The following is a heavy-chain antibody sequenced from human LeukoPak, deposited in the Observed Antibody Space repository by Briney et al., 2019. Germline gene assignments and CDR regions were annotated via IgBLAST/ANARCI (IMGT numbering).Heavy chain of an antibody. D-gene: IGHD1-1*01. CDR1: GXTFSSYA. V-gene: IGHV3-23*01. Sequence: GGSLRLSCTASGXTFSSYAMSWVRQAPGKGLEWVSGIGSSGGSTYYVDSVKGRFTVSRDNSKNTLYLQINSLRAEDTAIYYCAKVLRNDQTIDYWGQGTLVTVSS. CDR3: AKVLRNDQTIDY. J-gene: IGHJ4*02. CDR2: IGSSGGST.